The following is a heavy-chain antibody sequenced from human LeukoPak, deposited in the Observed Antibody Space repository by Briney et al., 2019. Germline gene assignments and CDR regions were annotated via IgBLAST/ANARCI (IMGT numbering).Heavy chain of an antibody. D-gene: IGHD3-10*01. CDR2: ISGSGSTT. V-gene: IGHV3-23*01. CDR1: GFTFSSYA. Sequence: GGSLRLSCAASGFTFSSYAMTWVRQAPGKGLEWVSVISGSGSTTYYADSVKGRFTISRDNSKSTLYLQMNSLRAEDTAVYYCAKDPYGSGTYYNDYWGQGTLVTVSS. J-gene: IGHJ4*02. CDR3: AKDPYGSGTYYNDY.